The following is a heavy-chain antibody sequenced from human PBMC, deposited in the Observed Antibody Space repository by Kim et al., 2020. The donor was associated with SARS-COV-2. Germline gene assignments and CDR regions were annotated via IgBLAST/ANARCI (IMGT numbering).Heavy chain of an antibody. D-gene: IGHD2-21*01. V-gene: IGHV1-69*13. CDR3: ARGDSDYYYGMDV. J-gene: IGHJ6*02. CDR1: GGTFSSYA. Sequence: SVKVSCKASGGTFSSYAISWVRQAPGQGLEWMGGIIPIFGTANYAQKFQGRVTITADESTSTAYMELSSLRSDDTAVYYCARGDSDYYYGMDVWGQGTTVTVSS. CDR2: IIPIFGTA.